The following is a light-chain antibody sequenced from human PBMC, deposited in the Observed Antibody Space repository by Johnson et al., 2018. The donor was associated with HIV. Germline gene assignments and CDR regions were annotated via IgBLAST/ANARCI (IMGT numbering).Light chain of an antibody. Sequence: QSVLTQPPSVSAAPGQKVTISCSGSSSNIGNNDVSWYQQLPGTAPKLLIYENNKRPSGIPDRFSGSKSGTSATLGITGLQTGDEADYYCGTWDSGLSAAYGFGTGTKATVL. CDR1: SSNIGNND. V-gene: IGLV1-51*02. J-gene: IGLJ1*01. CDR3: GTWDSGLSAAYG. CDR2: ENN.